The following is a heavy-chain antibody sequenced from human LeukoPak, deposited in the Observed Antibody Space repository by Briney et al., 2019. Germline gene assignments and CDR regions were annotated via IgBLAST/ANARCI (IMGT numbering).Heavy chain of an antibody. J-gene: IGHJ4*02. CDR2: IKQDGSEK. Sequence: PGGSLRLSCAASGFTFSSYYMSWVRQAPGKGLEWVANIKQDGSEKQYVDSVKGRFTISRDNVKNSLFLQMNSLRAEDTAVYYCARAGRYDYGDYGWNSWGPGTLVTVSS. CDR3: ARAGRYDYGDYGWNS. V-gene: IGHV3-7*01. D-gene: IGHD4-17*01. CDR1: GFTFSSYY.